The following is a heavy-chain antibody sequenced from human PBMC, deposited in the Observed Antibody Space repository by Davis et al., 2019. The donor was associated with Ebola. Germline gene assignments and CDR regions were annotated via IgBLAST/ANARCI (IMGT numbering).Heavy chain of an antibody. V-gene: IGHV1-3*01. CDR1: GYTFTTYP. J-gene: IGHJ5*02. Sequence: ASVKVSCKASGYTFTTYPIHWVREAPGQRLEWMGWINAGNGNTKYSQKFQGRVTITRDTSASTAYMELSSLRSEDTAVYYCAREPPRLYSSSSAINWFDPWGQGTLVTVSS. D-gene: IGHD6-13*01. CDR3: AREPPRLYSSSSAINWFDP. CDR2: INAGNGNT.